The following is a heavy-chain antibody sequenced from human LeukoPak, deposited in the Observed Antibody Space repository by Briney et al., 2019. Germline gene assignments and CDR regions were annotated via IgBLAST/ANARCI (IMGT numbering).Heavy chain of an antibody. Sequence: AASVKVSCKASGYTFTSYDINWVRQATGQGLEWMGWMNPNSGNTGYAQKFQGRVTMTRSTSISTAYMELSSLRSEDTAVYYCARTSSWYPLYYYYYGMDVWGQGTTVTVSS. V-gene: IGHV1-8*01. CDR1: GYTFTSYD. CDR3: ARTSSWYPLYYYYYGMDV. CDR2: MNPNSGNT. J-gene: IGHJ6*02. D-gene: IGHD6-13*01.